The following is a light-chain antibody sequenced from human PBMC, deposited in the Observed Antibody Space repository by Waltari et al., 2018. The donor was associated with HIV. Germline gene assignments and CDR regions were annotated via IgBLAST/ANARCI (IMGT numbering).Light chain of an antibody. CDR2: DVS. CDR3: SLYTSTNTYV. J-gene: IGLJ1*01. V-gene: IGLV2-18*01. Sequence: QSALTQPPSVSGSPGQSVTISCTGTSSDVGSYNRVSWYRQPPGAAPKLMIVDVSHRPSGVPDRFAGSKSGNTASLTISGLQAEDEATYYCSLYTSTNTYVFGTGTEVTVL. CDR1: SSDVGSYNR.